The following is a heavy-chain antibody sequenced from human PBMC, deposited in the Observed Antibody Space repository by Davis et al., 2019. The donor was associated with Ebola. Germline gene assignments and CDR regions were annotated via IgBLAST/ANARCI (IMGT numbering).Heavy chain of an antibody. Sequence: ASVKVSCKASGYTFTDYYIHWVRQAPGQGLEWMAWIDPKSGGGNYAPKFQDRVTMTRDTSISTVYMELSRLRSDDTAVYYCARGDPYGGYTYWGQGTQVTVSS. CDR3: ARGDPYGGYTY. V-gene: IGHV1-2*02. J-gene: IGHJ4*02. CDR2: IDPKSGGG. D-gene: IGHD5-12*01. CDR1: GYTFTDYY.